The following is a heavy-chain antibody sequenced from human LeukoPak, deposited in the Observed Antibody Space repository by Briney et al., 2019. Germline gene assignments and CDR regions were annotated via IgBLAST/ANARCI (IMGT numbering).Heavy chain of an antibody. CDR2: ISGSGGST. Sequence: GGSLRLSCAASGFTFSRYVMSWVRQAPGKGLEWVSAISGSGGSTYFADSVKGRFTISRDNSKNTLYLQMNGLRAEDTAVYYCAKGDLDYYYDSSGLRGYYFDYWGQGTLVTVSS. D-gene: IGHD3-22*01. V-gene: IGHV3-23*01. CDR1: GFTFSRYV. J-gene: IGHJ4*02. CDR3: AKGDLDYYYDSSGLRGYYFDY.